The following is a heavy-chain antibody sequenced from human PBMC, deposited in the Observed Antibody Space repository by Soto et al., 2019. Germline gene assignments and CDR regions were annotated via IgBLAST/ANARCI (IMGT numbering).Heavy chain of an antibody. D-gene: IGHD6-19*01. Sequence: EVQLVASGGVVVQPGGSLRLSCAASGFTFDDYTMHWVRQAPGKGLEWVSLISWDGGSTYYADSVKGRFTISRDNSKNSLYLQMNSLRTEDTALYYCAKDVFHSSGWDNYYYYGMDVWGQGTTVTVSS. V-gene: IGHV3-43*01. CDR2: ISWDGGST. J-gene: IGHJ6*02. CDR3: AKDVFHSSGWDNYYYYGMDV. CDR1: GFTFDDYT.